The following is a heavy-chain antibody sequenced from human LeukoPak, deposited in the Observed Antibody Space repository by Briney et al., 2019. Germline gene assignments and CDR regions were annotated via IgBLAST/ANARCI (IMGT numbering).Heavy chain of an antibody. CDR2: IIPIFGTA. J-gene: IGHJ4*02. D-gene: IGHD4-17*01. Sequence: SVKVSCKASGGTFSSYAISWVRQAPGQGLEWMGGIIPIFGTANYAQKFQGRATITADKSTSTAYMELSSLRSEDTAVYYCARARTDGDYFDYWGQGTLVTVSS. CDR1: GGTFSSYA. CDR3: ARARTDGDYFDY. V-gene: IGHV1-69*06.